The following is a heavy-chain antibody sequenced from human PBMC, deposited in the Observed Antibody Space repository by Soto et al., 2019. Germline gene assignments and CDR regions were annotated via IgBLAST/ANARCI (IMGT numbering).Heavy chain of an antibody. CDR1: GGSISSSSYY. J-gene: IGHJ5*02. CDR3: ARHGAAAGTNWFDP. D-gene: IGHD6-13*01. CDR2: IYYSGST. Sequence: PSETLSLTCTVSGGSISSSSYYWGWIRQPPGKGLEWIGSIYYSGSTYYNPSLKSRVTISVDTSKNQFSLKLSSVTAADTAVYYCARHGAAAGTNWFDPWGQGTLVTVSS. V-gene: IGHV4-39*01.